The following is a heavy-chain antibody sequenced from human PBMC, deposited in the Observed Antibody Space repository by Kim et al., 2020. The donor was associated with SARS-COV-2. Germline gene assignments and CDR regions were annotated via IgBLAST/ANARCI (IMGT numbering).Heavy chain of an antibody. J-gene: IGHJ3*02. CDR3: ARLSVAAAAEGHAFDI. Sequence: GESLKISCKGSGYSFTSYWISWVRQMPGKGLEWMGRIDPSDSYTNYSPSFQGHVTISADKSISTAYLQWSSLKASDTAMYYCARLSVAAAAEGHAFDIWGQGTMVTVSS. D-gene: IGHD6-13*01. CDR2: IDPSDSYT. V-gene: IGHV5-10-1*01. CDR1: GYSFTSYW.